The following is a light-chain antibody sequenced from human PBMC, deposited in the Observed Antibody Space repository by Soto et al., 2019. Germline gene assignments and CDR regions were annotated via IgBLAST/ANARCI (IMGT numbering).Light chain of an antibody. CDR1: QGIRTY. J-gene: IGKJ2*01. Sequence: IQLTQSPSYLSASVGDRVTITCRASQGIRTYLAWYQLKPGKAPKLLIYAASTLQSGFPSRFSGSGSGTDFTLTISTLQPEDFATFYCQQVNDYPYTFGPGTQLQIK. CDR3: QQVNDYPYT. CDR2: AAS. V-gene: IGKV1-9*01.